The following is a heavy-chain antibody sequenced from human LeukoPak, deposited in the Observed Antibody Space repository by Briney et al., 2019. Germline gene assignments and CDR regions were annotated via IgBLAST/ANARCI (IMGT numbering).Heavy chain of an antibody. V-gene: IGHV1-2*02. Sequence: ASVNVSYKASGYTFTVYYMHWVRQAPGQGLEWMGWINPNSGGTNYAQKFQGRVTMTRGTSISTAYMELSRLRSDDTAVYYCARDLSMIVDYGFDYWGQGTLVTVSS. CDR2: INPNSGGT. D-gene: IGHD3-22*01. J-gene: IGHJ4*02. CDR1: GYTFTVYY. CDR3: ARDLSMIVDYGFDY.